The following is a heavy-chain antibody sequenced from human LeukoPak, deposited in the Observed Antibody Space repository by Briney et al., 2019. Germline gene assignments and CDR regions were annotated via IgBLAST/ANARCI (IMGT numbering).Heavy chain of an antibody. J-gene: IGHJ4*02. D-gene: IGHD3-3*01. Sequence: ASVKVSCKASGYTFTSYGISWVRQAPGQGLEWMGWISAYNGNTNYAQKLQGRVTMTTDTSTSTAYMELRSLRSDDTAVYYCARDGAEWLLGDANFDYWGLGTLVTVSS. CDR1: GYTFTSYG. CDR3: ARDGAEWLLGDANFDY. V-gene: IGHV1-18*01. CDR2: ISAYNGNT.